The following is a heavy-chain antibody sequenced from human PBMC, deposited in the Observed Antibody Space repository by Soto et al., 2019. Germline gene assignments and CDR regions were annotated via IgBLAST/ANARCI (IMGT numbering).Heavy chain of an antibody. D-gene: IGHD3-3*01. CDR3: VTSLNYDFWRDGGRHYYFDY. Sequence: ASETLSLTCTVSGGSISGSYWSWVRQPAGKGLEWIGRIYSSGSSNYNPSLNSRLTMSLDTSKNQFSLRLRSVTAADTAVYFCVTSLNYDFWRDGGRHYYFDYWGQGTLVTVSS. V-gene: IGHV4-4*07. CDR2: IYSSGSS. J-gene: IGHJ4*02. CDR1: GGSISGSY.